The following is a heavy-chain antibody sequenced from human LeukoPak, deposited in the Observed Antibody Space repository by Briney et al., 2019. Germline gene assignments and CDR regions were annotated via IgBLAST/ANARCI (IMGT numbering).Heavy chain of an antibody. CDR3: ARGDWIAVAGLSDY. CDR1: GFTFSSYW. D-gene: IGHD6-19*01. V-gene: IGHV3-7*01. J-gene: IGHJ4*02. CDR2: IKQDGSEK. Sequence: GALRLSCAASGFTFSSYWMSWVRQAPGKGLEWVANIKQDGSEKYYVDSVKGRFTISRDNAKNSLYLQMNSLRAEDTAVYYCARGDWIAVAGLSDYWGQGTLVTVSS.